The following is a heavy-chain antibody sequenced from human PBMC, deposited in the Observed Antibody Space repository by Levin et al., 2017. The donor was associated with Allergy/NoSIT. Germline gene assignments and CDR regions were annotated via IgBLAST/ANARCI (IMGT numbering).Heavy chain of an antibody. Sequence: GGSLRLSCAASGFTLSHFGMHWVRQAPGKGLEWLASISNDGSDKYYAESVKGRSTISGDTSKNTVSLHMDSLRGEDTAVYYCARPATPRGEYSGFDYDAFDIWGRGTMVTVS. CDR2: ISNDGSDK. CDR1: GFTLSHFG. V-gene: IGHV3-33*01. D-gene: IGHD5-12*01. J-gene: IGHJ3*02. CDR3: ARPATPRGEYSGFDYDAFDI.